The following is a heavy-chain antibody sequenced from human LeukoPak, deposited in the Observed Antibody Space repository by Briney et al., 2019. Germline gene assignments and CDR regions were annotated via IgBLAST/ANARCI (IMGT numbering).Heavy chain of an antibody. CDR2: SNAGNGNT. V-gene: IGHV1-3*02. CDR1: GYTFTSYA. CDR3: ARVLGSGSYRGAFDI. J-gene: IGHJ3*02. Sequence: ASVKVSCKASGYTFTSYAMHWVRQAPGQRLEWMGWSNAGNGNTKYSQEFQGRVTITRDTSTSTAYMELRSLRSDDTAVYYCARVLGSGSYRGAFDIWGQGTMVTVSS. D-gene: IGHD1-26*01.